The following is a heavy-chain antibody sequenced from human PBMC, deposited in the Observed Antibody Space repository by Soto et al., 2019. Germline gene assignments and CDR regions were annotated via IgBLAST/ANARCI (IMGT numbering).Heavy chain of an antibody. CDR3: ARPRGVTTWFDP. CDR2: IIPIFGTA. V-gene: IGHV1-69*13. J-gene: IGHJ5*02. CDR1: GGTFSSYA. D-gene: IGHD3-10*01. Sequence: SVKVSCKASGGTFSSYAISWVRQAPGQGLEWMGGIIPIFGTANYAQKFQGRVTVTADESTSTAYMELSSLRSEDTAVYYCARPRGVTTWFDPWGQGTLVTVSS.